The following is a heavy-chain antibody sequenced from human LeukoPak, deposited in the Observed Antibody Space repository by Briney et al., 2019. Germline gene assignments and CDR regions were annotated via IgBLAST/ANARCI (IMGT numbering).Heavy chain of an antibody. J-gene: IGHJ4*02. CDR1: GFTLSSNY. CDR2: IYSAGYT. V-gene: IGHV3-66*01. CDR3: ARGSSGYGYYFDY. D-gene: IGHD3-22*01. Sequence: PGGCLRLSCAASGFTLSSNYMSCVRHAPRGGLGWGSVIYSAGYTSHASPVKGRFTFSRDITKSTLYLQMNSLRATDPAMYYCARGSSGYGYYFDYWGQGTLATVSS.